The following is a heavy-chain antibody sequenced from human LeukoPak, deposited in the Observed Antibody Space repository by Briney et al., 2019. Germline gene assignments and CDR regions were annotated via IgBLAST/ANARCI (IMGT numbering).Heavy chain of an antibody. Sequence: GASVKVSCRASGYTFTSYGISWVRQAPGQGLEWMGWISAYNGNTNYAQKLQGRVTMTTDTSTSTAYMELRSLRSDDTAVYYCARGGLWFGELLGSKSDFWGQGTLVIVSS. J-gene: IGHJ4*02. V-gene: IGHV1-18*01. CDR2: ISAYNGNT. CDR3: ARGGLWFGELLGSKSDF. CDR1: GYTFTSYG. D-gene: IGHD3-10*01.